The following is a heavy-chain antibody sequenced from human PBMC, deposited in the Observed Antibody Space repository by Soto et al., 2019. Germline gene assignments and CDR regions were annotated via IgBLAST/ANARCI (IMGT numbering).Heavy chain of an antibody. D-gene: IGHD3-9*01. V-gene: IGHV1-18*01. J-gene: IGHJ3*02. CDR3: ASGIRYPFDSLCSECAFDI. Sequence: ASVKVSCKASGYTFTSYGISWVRQAPGQGLERMGWISAYNGNTNYAQKLQGRVTMTTDKSTSTAYMELRSLRSDDTAVYYCASGIRYPFDSLCSECAFDIWRQGTMVTVSS. CDR1: GYTFTSYG. CDR2: ISAYNGNT.